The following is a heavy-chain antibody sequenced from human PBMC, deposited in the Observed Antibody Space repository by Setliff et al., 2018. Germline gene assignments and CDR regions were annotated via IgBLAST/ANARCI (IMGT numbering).Heavy chain of an antibody. CDR3: TRDQDYYGMDV. V-gene: IGHV3-7*01. CDR1: GFTFNTYW. Sequence: GGSLRLSCAGSGFTFNTYWMTWVRQAPGKGLEWVANIKQDGSEKNYVDSVKGRFTISRDNTKNSLYLQMNSLRGEDTAVYHCTRDQDYYGMDVWGQGTTVTVSS. J-gene: IGHJ6*02. CDR2: IKQDGSEK.